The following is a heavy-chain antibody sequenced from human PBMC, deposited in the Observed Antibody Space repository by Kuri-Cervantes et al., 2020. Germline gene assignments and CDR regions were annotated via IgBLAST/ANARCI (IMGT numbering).Heavy chain of an antibody. CDR1: GYTFTSYP. Sequence: ASVKVSCKASGYTFTSYPMHWVRQAPGQRLEWMGWINAGNGNTKYSQKFQGRVTMTRNTSISTAYMELSSLRSEDTAVYYCARGRQWPRRGYYFDYWGQGTLVTVSS. CDR3: ARGRQWPRRGYYFDY. J-gene: IGHJ4*02. CDR2: INAGNGNT. D-gene: IGHD6-19*01. V-gene: IGHV1-3*01.